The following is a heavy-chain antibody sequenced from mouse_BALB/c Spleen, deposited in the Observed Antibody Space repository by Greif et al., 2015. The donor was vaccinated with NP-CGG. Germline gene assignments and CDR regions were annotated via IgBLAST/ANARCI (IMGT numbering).Heavy chain of an antibody. J-gene: IGHJ3*01. CDR2: IDPENGDT. CDR3: IRYGSSYEFAY. Sequence: EVMLVESGAELVRSGASVKLSCTASGFNIKDYYMHWVKQRPEQGLEWIGWIDPENGDTEYAPKFQGKATMTADTSSNTAYLQLTSLTSEDTAVYYCIRYGSSYEFAYWGQGTLVTVSA. CDR1: GFNIKDYY. V-gene: IGHV14-4*02. D-gene: IGHD1-1*01.